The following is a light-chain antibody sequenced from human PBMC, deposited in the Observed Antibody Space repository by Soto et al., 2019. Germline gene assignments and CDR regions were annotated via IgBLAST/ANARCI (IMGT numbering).Light chain of an antibody. V-gene: IGLV2-14*01. J-gene: IGLJ1*01. CDR2: EVS. Sequence: QSALAQPASVSGCPGQSIASSCTGTSSDVGGYNYVSWYQQHPGKAPKLLISEVSIRPSGVSDRFSGSKSGNTASLTISGLQTEDEADYYCSSFTSAYTFVFGSGTKVTVL. CDR3: SSFTSAYTFV. CDR1: SSDVGGYNY.